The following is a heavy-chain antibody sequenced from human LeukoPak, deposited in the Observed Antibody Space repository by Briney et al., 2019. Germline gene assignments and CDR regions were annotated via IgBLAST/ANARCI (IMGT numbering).Heavy chain of an antibody. CDR1: GYTFTSYY. J-gene: IGHJ4*02. CDR2: IRNKANSYAT. V-gene: IGHV3-73*01. CDR3: TITYYDFWSGSYYFDY. Sequence: AASVKVSCKASGYTFTSYYMHWVRQASGKGLEWVGRIRNKANSYATAYAASVKGRFTISRDDSKNTAYLQMNSLKTEDTAVYYCTITYYDFWSGSYYFDYWGQGTLSPSPQ. D-gene: IGHD3-3*01.